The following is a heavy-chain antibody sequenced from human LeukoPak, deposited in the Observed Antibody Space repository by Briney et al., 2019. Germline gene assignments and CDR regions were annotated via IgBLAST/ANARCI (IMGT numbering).Heavy chain of an antibody. D-gene: IGHD3-10*01. J-gene: IGHJ6*02. V-gene: IGHV3-23*01. Sequence: GGSLRLSCAASGFTFSSYAMSWVRQAPGKGLEWVSAISRSGGSTYYADSVKGRFTISRDNSKNTLYLQMNSLRAEDTAVYYCAKVGAMVRGVIIPPPSFGMDVWGQGTTVTVPS. CDR1: GFTFSSYA. CDR2: ISRSGGST. CDR3: AKVGAMVRGVIIPPPSFGMDV.